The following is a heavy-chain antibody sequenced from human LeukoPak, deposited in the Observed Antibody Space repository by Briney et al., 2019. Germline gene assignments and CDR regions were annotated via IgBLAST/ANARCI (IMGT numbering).Heavy chain of an antibody. J-gene: IGHJ3*02. CDR1: GFTFSSYW. CDR2: INSDGSDT. Sequence: GGSLRLSCAGSGFTFSSYWMHWVRQAPGKGLVWVSRINSDGSDTIYADSVRGRFTISRDNAKNTLYLQMNSLRAEDTAVYYCAKDRYSSGWWYAFDIWGQGTMVTVSS. CDR3: AKDRYSSGWWYAFDI. V-gene: IGHV3-74*01. D-gene: IGHD6-19*01.